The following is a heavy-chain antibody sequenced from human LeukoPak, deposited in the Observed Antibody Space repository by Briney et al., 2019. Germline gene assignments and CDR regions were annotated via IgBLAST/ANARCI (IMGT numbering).Heavy chain of an antibody. Sequence: PSETLSLTCTVSGGSITSGNYYWSWIRQPAGKGLEWIGRIYTSGSTNYNPSLKSRVTISVDTSKNQFFLKLTSVTATDTAVYYCARDQEGTTWHKGGFDPWGQGTLVTVSS. V-gene: IGHV4-61*02. CDR2: IYTSGST. J-gene: IGHJ5*02. D-gene: IGHD1-14*01. CDR3: ARDQEGTTWHKGGFDP. CDR1: GGSITSGNYY.